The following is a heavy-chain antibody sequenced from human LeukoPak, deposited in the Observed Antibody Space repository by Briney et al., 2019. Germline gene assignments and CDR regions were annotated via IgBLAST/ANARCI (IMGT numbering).Heavy chain of an antibody. CDR3: ARKAVGATGAFDI. J-gene: IGHJ3*02. Sequence: PSETLSLTCTVSGGSTTDYFWSWIRQPPGKGLEWIGYIYYSGSTNYNPSLKSRVTISVDTSKNQFSLKLSPVTAADTAVYYCARKAVGATGAFDIWGQGTMVTVSS. CDR1: GGSTTDYF. CDR2: IYYSGST. V-gene: IGHV4-59*08. D-gene: IGHD1-26*01.